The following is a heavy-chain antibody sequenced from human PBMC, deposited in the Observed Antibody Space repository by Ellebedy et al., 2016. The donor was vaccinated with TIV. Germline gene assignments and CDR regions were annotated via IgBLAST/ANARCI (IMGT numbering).Heavy chain of an antibody. CDR3: ARPRPSGTYYSGAFDI. CDR2: IDPSDSYT. V-gene: IGHV5-10-1*01. CDR1: GYSFTTYW. J-gene: IGHJ3*02. Sequence: GESLKISCKGSGYSFTTYWISWVRQMPGKGLEWMGRIDPSDSYTNYSPSFQGHVTISADKSISTAYLQWSSLKASDTAIYYCARPRPSGTYYSGAFDIWGQGTMVTVSS. D-gene: IGHD1-26*01.